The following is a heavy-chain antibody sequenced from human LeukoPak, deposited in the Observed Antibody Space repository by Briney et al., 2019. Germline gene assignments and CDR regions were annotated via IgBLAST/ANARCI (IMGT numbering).Heavy chain of an antibody. CDR1: GFTFSSYG. CDR3: AAPSYSSSWYGSPYFQH. CDR2: IWYDGSNK. V-gene: IGHV3-33*01. D-gene: IGHD6-13*01. Sequence: PGRSLRLSCAASGFTFSSYGMHWVRQAPGKGLEWVAVIWYDGSNKYYADSVKGRFTISRDNSKNTLYLQMNSLRAEDTAVYYCAAPSYSSSWYGSPYFQHWGQGTLVTVSS. J-gene: IGHJ1*01.